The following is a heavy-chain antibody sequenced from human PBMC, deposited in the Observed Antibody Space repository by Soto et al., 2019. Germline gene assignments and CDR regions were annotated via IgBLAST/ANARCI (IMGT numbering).Heavy chain of an antibody. CDR3: ARVAYGDYVDNWFDP. CDR1: GGSFSGYY. Sequence: QVQLQQWGAGLLKPSETLSLTCAVYGGSFSGYYWSWIRQPPGKGLEWMGEINHRGSTNYNPALKSRVTISVDTSKNQFSLKLSSVTAADTAVYYCARVAYGDYVDNWFDPWGQGTLVTVSS. D-gene: IGHD4-17*01. J-gene: IGHJ5*02. CDR2: INHRGST. V-gene: IGHV4-34*01.